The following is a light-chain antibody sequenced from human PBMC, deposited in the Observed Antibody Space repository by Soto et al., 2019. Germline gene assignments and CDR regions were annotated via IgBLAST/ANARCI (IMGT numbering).Light chain of an antibody. CDR2: DVT. V-gene: IGLV2-14*01. CDR3: SSYTSSGTLV. Sequence: QSALTQPASVSGSPGQSITISCTGTSSDVGGYNYVSWYQQQPGKAPKLMIYDVTNRPSGVSSRFSGSKSGSTASLTISGLQAEDEADFSCSSYTSSGTLVFGTGTKLTVL. J-gene: IGLJ1*01. CDR1: SSDVGGYNY.